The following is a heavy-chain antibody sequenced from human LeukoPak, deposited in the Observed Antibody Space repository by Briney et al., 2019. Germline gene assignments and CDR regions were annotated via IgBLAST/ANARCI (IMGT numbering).Heavy chain of an antibody. D-gene: IGHD2-2*01. CDR3: AREGVVVPAATTPRSYGAKYAFDI. CDR2: ISYDGSNK. V-gene: IGHV3-30*03. Sequence: TGGSLRLSCAASGFSFSSYGMHWVRQAPGKGLEWVAVISYDGSNKYYADSVKGRFTISRDNSKNTLYLQMNSLRAEDTAVYYCAREGVVVPAATTPRSYGAKYAFDIRGQGTMVTVSS. J-gene: IGHJ3*02. CDR1: GFSFSSYG.